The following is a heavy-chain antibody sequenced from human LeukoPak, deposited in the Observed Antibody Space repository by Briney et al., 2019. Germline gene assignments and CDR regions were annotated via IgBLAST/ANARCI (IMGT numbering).Heavy chain of an antibody. D-gene: IGHD6-19*01. CDR3: ARHVRGIAVAGRYYYYYMDV. V-gene: IGHV4-39*01. CDR1: GGSISSSSYY. J-gene: IGHJ6*03. Sequence: SETLSLTCTVSGGSISSSSYYWGWIRQPPGKGLEWIGSIYYSGSTYYNPSLKSRVTISVDTSKNQFSLKLSSVTAADTAVYYCARHVRGIAVAGRYYYYYMDVWGKGTTVTISS. CDR2: IYYSGST.